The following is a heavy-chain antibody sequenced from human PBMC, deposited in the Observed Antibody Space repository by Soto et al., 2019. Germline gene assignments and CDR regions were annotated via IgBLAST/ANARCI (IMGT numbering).Heavy chain of an antibody. V-gene: IGHV1-69*06. J-gene: IGHJ4*02. Sequence: QVQLVQSGAEVKKPGSSVKVSCKASGGTFSSYAISWVRQAPGQGLEWMGGIIPIFGTANYAQKFQGRVTIPADKSTSTAYMELSSLRSEDTAVYYCARDPEYYYDSSGYYFDYWGQGTLVTVSS. CDR3: ARDPEYYYDSSGYYFDY. CDR2: IIPIFGTA. D-gene: IGHD3-22*01. CDR1: GGTFSSYA.